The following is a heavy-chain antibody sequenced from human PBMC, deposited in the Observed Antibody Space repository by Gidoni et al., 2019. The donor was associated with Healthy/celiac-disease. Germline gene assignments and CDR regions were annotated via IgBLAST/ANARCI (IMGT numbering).Heavy chain of an antibody. V-gene: IGHV4-59*08. D-gene: IGHD3-3*01. J-gene: IGHJ5*02. CDR2: IYYSGST. CDR3: ARHTRDYDLWSGSVTPTAFDP. CDR1: GGSFSSYY. Sequence: QVQLQESGPGLVKPSETLSLTCTLSGGSFSSYYWSWIRQPPGKGLEWIGYIYYSGSTNYNPSLKSRVTISVDTSKNQFSLKLSSVTAADTAVYYCARHTRDYDLWSGSVTPTAFDPWGQGTLVTVSS.